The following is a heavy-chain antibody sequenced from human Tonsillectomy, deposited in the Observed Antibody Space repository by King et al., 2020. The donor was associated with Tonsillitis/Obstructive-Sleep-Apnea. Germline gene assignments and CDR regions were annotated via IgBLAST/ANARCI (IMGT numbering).Heavy chain of an antibody. CDR1: GFTFSSYA. Sequence: VQLVESGGGLVQPGGSLRLSCAASGFTFSSYAMTWVRQAPGKGLEWVSAISGSGGNTYYADSVKGPFTISRDNSKNTLYLQMNSLRAEDTAVYYCAKDLLVEDASVYLEWLFGSGKGYMDVWGKGTTVTVSS. V-gene: IGHV3-23*04. D-gene: IGHD3-3*01. J-gene: IGHJ6*03. CDR3: AKDLLVEDASVYLEWLFGSGKGYMDV. CDR2: ISGSGGNT.